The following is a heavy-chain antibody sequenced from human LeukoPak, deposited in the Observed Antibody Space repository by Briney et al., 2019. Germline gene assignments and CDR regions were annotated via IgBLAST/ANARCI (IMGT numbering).Heavy chain of an antibody. V-gene: IGHV1-2*02. CDR1: GYTFTGYY. D-gene: IGHD1-26*01. Sequence: ASVKVSCKASGYTFTGYYMHWVRQAPGQGLEWMGWINPNSGGTNYAQKFQGRVTMTTDTSTSTAYMELSSLRSEDTAVYYCASREHSGSSIYYYYMDVWGKGTTVTISS. J-gene: IGHJ6*03. CDR2: INPNSGGT. CDR3: ASREHSGSSIYYYYMDV.